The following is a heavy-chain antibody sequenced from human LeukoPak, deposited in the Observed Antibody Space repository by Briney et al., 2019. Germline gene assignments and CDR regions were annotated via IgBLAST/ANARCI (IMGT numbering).Heavy chain of an antibody. CDR2: LNQDGSEK. V-gene: IGHV3-7*01. CDR3: TRVLEIAFDI. Sequence: GGSLRLSCAAAGFTFSNYWMNWVRQAPGKGLEWVANLNQDGSEKYYVDSVKGRFTISRDNAKNSLFLQMNSLRAEDTAVYYCTRVLEIAFDIWGQGTMVTVSS. CDR1: GFTFSNYW. J-gene: IGHJ3*02. D-gene: IGHD5-24*01.